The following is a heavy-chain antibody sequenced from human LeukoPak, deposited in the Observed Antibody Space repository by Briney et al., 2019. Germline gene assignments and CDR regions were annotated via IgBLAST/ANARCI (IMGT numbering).Heavy chain of an antibody. CDR2: INPNSGGT. CDR1: GYSFTGYY. J-gene: IGHJ4*02. CDR3: ARSSITGTLLFDY. V-gene: IGHV1-2*02. Sequence: ASVKVSCKAFGYSFTGYYMHWVRQAPGQGLEWMGWINPNSGGTNYAQKFQGRVTMKRDTSINTAYMALSRLRSDDGGVYYCARSSITGTLLFDYWGQGTLVTVSS. D-gene: IGHD1/OR15-1a*01.